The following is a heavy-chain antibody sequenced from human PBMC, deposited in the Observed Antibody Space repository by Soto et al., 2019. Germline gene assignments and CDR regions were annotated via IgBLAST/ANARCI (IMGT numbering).Heavy chain of an antibody. CDR2: VYYSGST. Sequence: SETLSLTCSVSGGSVSSDYWNWIRQPPGKGLEWIGYVYYSGSTNYNPSLNSRVTISKDTSRNQFFLKLRSVTAADTAVYYCARSPNYYAEYFQEWGRGTLVTVSS. V-gene: IGHV4-59*02. J-gene: IGHJ1*01. CDR1: GGSVSSDY. CDR3: ARSPNYYAEYFQE. D-gene: IGHD1-26*01.